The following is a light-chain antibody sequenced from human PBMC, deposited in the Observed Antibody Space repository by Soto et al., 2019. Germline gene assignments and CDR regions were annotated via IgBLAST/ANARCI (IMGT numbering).Light chain of an antibody. CDR2: DVS. CDR3: CSYAGSYTRV. CDR1: SSDVGGYNY. V-gene: IGLV2-11*01. Sequence: QSVLTQPRSVSGSPGQSVTISCTGTSSDVGGYNYVSWYQHHPGKAPKVMIYDVSKRPSGVPDRFSGSKSGNTASLTISGLQAEDEADYYCCSYAGSYTRVFGGGTK. J-gene: IGLJ2*01.